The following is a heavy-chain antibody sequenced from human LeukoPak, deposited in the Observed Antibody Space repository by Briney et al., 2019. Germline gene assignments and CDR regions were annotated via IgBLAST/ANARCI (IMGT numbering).Heavy chain of an antibody. Sequence: GGSLRLSCAASGFTVSSNYMSWVRQAPGKGLEWVSVIYSGGSTYYADSVKGRFTISRDNSKNTLYLQMNSLRAEDTAVYYRARYIIRTTPYSMDVWGQGTTVTVSS. V-gene: IGHV3-66*01. CDR3: ARYIIRTTPYSMDV. D-gene: IGHD4-11*01. CDR1: GFTVSSNY. CDR2: IYSGGST. J-gene: IGHJ6*02.